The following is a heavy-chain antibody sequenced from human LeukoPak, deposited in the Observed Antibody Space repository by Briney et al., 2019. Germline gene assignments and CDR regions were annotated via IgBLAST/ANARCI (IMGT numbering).Heavy chain of an antibody. CDR1: GFTFSSYG. J-gene: IGHJ4*02. CDR2: ISGSGGST. Sequence: GGSLRLSCAASGFTFSSYGMSWVRQAPGKGLEWVSAISGSGGSTYYADSVKGRFTISRDNSKNTLYLQMNSLRAEDTAVYYCAKDFMIVVVMTYYFDYWGQGTLVSVSS. D-gene: IGHD3-22*01. V-gene: IGHV3-23*01. CDR3: AKDFMIVVVMTYYFDY.